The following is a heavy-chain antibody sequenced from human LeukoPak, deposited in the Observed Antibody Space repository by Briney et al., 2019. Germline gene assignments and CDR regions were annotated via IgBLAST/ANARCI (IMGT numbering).Heavy chain of an antibody. J-gene: IGHJ4*02. CDR2: IIPIFGTA. V-gene: IGHV1-69*05. Sequence: GASVKVFCKASGGTFSSYAISWVRQAPGQGLEWMGGIIPIFGTANYAQKFQGRVTMTRDTSISTAYMELSRLGSDDTAVYYCATAFDYWGQGTLVTVSS. CDR3: ATAFDY. CDR1: GGTFSSYA.